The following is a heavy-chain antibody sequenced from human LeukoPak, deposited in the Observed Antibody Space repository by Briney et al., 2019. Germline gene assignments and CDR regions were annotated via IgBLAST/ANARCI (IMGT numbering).Heavy chain of an antibody. CDR3: ARDHVDTAMDDY. Sequence: GGSLRLSCAASGFTFSTSVMTWIRQAPGKGLEWVSYISSSGSTIYYADSVKGRFTISRDNAKNSLYLQMNSLRAEDTAVYYCARDHVDTAMDDYWGQGTLVTVSS. CDR1: GFTFSTSV. D-gene: IGHD5-18*01. V-gene: IGHV3-11*04. J-gene: IGHJ4*02. CDR2: ISSSGSTI.